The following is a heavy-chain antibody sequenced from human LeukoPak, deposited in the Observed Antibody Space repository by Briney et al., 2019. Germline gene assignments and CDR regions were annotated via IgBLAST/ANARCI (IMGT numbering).Heavy chain of an antibody. CDR3: AREGQQQPFFDY. J-gene: IGHJ4*02. V-gene: IGHV3-11*01. CDR1: GFTFSDYF. D-gene: IGHD1/OR15-1a*01. Sequence: GGSLRLSCAASGFTFSDYFMSWIRRAPGKGLEWISYISNNGKTIYYADSVKGRFTISRDNSKNTLYLQMNSLRAEDTAVYYCAREGQQQPFFDYWGQGTLVTVSS. CDR2: ISNNGKTI.